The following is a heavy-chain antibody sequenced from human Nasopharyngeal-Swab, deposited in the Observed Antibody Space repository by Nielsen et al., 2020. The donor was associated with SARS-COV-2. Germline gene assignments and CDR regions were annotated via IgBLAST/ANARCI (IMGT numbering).Heavy chain of an antibody. CDR1: GGSISSSNW. CDR3: ARGEGDIAGSGNDY. Sequence: GSLRLSCAVSGGSISSSNWWSFVRQPPGKGLEWIGEIYHSGSTNYNPSLKSRVTISVDKSKNQFSLKLSSVTAADTAVYYCARGEGDIAGSGNDYWGQGTLVTVSS. V-gene: IGHV4-4*02. J-gene: IGHJ4*02. CDR2: IYHSGST. D-gene: IGHD5-12*01.